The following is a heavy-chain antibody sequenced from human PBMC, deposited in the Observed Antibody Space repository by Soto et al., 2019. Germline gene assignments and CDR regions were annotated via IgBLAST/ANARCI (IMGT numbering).Heavy chain of an antibody. CDR3: ARDSPGGGYYYGMDV. J-gene: IGHJ6*02. CDR1: GGSFSSYA. V-gene: IGHV1-69*01. D-gene: IGHD3-16*01. Sequence: QGQLEQSGAAVRKPGSSVKVSCKASGGSFSSYAISWVRQAPGQGLEWMGGIVPVLGTSHSAQKFQGRVTFSTDDSTTTAYMELSSLRSEDTAVYYCARDSPGGGYYYGMDVWGQGTTVTVSS. CDR2: IVPVLGTS.